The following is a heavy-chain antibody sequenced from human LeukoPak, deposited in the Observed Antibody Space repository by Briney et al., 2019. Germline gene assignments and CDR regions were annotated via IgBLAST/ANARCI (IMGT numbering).Heavy chain of an antibody. J-gene: IGHJ4*02. CDR2: ISSSSSYI. V-gene: IGHV3-21*01. CDR3: ARDLAYGDDGL. D-gene: IGHD4-17*01. Sequence: GRSLRLSCAASGFTLSNYSMNCVRQAPGKGLEWVAFISSSSSYIFYADSLKGRFTISRDNAKNSLYLQMNSLRADDTAVYYCARDLAYGDDGLWGQGTLVTVSS. CDR1: GFTLSNYS.